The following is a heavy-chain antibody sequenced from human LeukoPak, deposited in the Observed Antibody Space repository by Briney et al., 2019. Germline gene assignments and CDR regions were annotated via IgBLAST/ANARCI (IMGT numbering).Heavy chain of an antibody. J-gene: IGHJ4*02. D-gene: IGHD5-24*01. CDR1: GGSINSSSYY. V-gene: IGHV4-39*01. CDR3: ARHRSKWLQSSFDY. CDR2: IFYSGNT. Sequence: SETLSLTCTVSGGSINSSSYYWGWIRQPPGKGLEWIGSIFYSGNTYDNPSLKSRVTISVDTSKDQFSLKLNSVTAADTAVYYCARHRSKWLQSSFDYWGQGTLVTVSS.